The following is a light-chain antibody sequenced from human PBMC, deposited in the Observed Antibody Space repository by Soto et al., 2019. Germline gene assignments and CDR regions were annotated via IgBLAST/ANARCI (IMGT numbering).Light chain of an antibody. CDR3: SSYASSSTVV. V-gene: IGLV2-14*01. CDR1: SSDVGGYDY. J-gene: IGLJ3*02. Sequence: QSVLTQPASVSGSPGQSITISCTGTSSDVGGYDYVSWYQQYPGKTPKLIIYEVSARPSGVSNRFSGSKSGNTASLSISGLQAEDEADYYCSSYASSSTVVFGGGTKVTVL. CDR2: EVS.